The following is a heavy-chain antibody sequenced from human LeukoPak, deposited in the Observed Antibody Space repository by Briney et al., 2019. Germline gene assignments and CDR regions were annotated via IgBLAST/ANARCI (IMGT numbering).Heavy chain of an antibody. CDR3: ARDRVVVIDYYYHYMDV. J-gene: IGHJ6*03. Sequence: GGSLRLSCAASGFTFSSYSMNWVRQAPGKGLEWVSSISSSSSYIYYADSVKGRFTISRDNAKNSLYLQMNSLRAEDTAVYYCARDRVVVIDYYYHYMDVWGKGTTVTVSS. D-gene: IGHD2-15*01. V-gene: IGHV3-21*01. CDR2: ISSSSSYI. CDR1: GFTFSSYS.